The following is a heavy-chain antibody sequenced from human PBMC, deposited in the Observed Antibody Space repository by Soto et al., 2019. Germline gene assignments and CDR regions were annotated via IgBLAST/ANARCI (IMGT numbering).Heavy chain of an antibody. V-gene: IGHV4-31*03. D-gene: IGHD6-13*01. Sequence: SEPLSLTCTVSGGSISSVGYYCSWKNQHPGKGLEWIGYIYYSGSTYYNPSLKSRVTISVDTSKNQFSLKLSSVTAADTAVYYCARDRRIAAAGPNWFDPWGQGTLVTVSS. CDR3: ARDRRIAAAGPNWFDP. J-gene: IGHJ5*02. CDR2: IYYSGST. CDR1: GGSISSVGYY.